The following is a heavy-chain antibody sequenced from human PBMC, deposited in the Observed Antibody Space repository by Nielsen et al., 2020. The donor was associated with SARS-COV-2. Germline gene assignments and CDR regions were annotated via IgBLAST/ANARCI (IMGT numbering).Heavy chain of an antibody. CDR3: ARRSIGDTNWLDP. CDR2: VYPDDSDT. D-gene: IGHD3-16*01. V-gene: IGHV5-51*01. Sequence: KVSCKGSGYSFSTYWIVWVRQMPGKGLEWMGMVYPDDSDTRYSPSFQGQVTISVDKSIRTAFLQWNSLKASDTAMYYCARRSIGDTNWLDPWGQGTLVTVSP. CDR1: GYSFSTYW. J-gene: IGHJ5*02.